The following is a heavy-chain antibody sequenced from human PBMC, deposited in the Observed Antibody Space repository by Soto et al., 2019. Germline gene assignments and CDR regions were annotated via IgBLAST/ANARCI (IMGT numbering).Heavy chain of an antibody. CDR1: GGSISSSNW. V-gene: IGHV4-4*02. CDR2: IYHSGST. CDR3: AGVSGRYYYGMDV. J-gene: IGHJ6*02. D-gene: IGHD1-26*01. Sequence: QVQLQESGPGLVKPSGTLSLTCAVSGGSISSSNWWSWVRQPPGKGLEWIGEIYHSGSTNYNPSLKSRLTRSVDKSKHRFSLYLSSVTAADTAVYYCAGVSGRYYYGMDVWGQGATVTFSS.